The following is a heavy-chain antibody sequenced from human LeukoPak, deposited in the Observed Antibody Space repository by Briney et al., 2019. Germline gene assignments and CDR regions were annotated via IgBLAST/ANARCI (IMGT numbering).Heavy chain of an antibody. Sequence: GESLKISCKGSAYNFAIYWIAWVRQMPGQGLEWMGIIYPGDSDIRYSPSFQGQVTISADKSISTAYLQWSSLKASDTAMYYCARQDGDGLYFFDYWGQGTLVTVSS. D-gene: IGHD5-24*01. CDR3: ARQDGDGLYFFDY. J-gene: IGHJ4*02. CDR2: IYPGDSDI. V-gene: IGHV5-51*01. CDR1: AYNFAIYW.